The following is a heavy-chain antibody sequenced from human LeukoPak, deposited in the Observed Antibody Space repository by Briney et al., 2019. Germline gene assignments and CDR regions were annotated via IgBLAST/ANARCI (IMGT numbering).Heavy chain of an antibody. J-gene: IGHJ4*02. CDR1: KDPIISFDHS. V-gene: IGHV4-30-4*07. Sequence: SETLSLTCDVSKDPIISFDHSWSWIRHFPGKGLEWVGYRHSTGNSYYNPSLRGRIFISEDSSTGHLSLTLSFVTAADTALYYCARHILDGDNGSKGVDVWGQGILVTVSS. D-gene: IGHD2-21*02. CDR2: RHSTGNS. CDR3: ARHILDGDNGSKGVDV.